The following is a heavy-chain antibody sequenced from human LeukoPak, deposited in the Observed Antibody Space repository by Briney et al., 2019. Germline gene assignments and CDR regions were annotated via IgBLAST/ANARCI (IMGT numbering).Heavy chain of an antibody. CDR2: ISSTSSYI. J-gene: IGHJ6*04. CDR3: AREFGNS. CDR1: GFIFNSHS. V-gene: IGHV3-21*04. D-gene: IGHD3-10*01. Sequence: GGSLRPSCAASGFIFNSHSMNWVRQAPGKGLGWVSSISSTSSYIYYADSVKSRFTISRDNAKNSLYLQMNSLRAEDTAVYYCAREFGNSWGKGTTVTISS.